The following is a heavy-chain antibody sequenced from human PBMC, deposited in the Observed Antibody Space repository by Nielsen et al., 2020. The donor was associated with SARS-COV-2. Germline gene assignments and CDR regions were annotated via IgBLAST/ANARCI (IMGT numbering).Heavy chain of an antibody. CDR3: AREGPDSSSSYFDY. Sequence: GESLKISCAGSGFTFSDYYMSWIRQAPGKGLEWVAQMSGSSSYIHYADSVKGRFTISRDNSKDTLYLQMNSLRLEDTAVYYCAREGPDSSSSYFDYWGQGTLVTVSS. CDR2: MSGSSSYI. V-gene: IGHV3-11*06. D-gene: IGHD6-6*01. J-gene: IGHJ4*02. CDR1: GFTFSDYY.